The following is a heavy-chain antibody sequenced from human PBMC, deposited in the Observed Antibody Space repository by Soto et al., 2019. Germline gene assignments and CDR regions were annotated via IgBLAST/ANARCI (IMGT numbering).Heavy chain of an antibody. CDR3: ARDAPLGYSGSNDY. V-gene: IGHV1-69*06. J-gene: IGHJ4*02. CDR2: IIPIFGTA. CDR1: GGTFSSYA. Sequence: QVQLVQAGAEVKKPGSSVKVSCKASGGTFSSYAISWVRQAPGQGLEWMGGIIPIFGTANYAQKFQGRVTITADKSTSTAYMELSRLRSEDTAVYYCARDAPLGYSGSNDYWGQGTLVTVSS. D-gene: IGHD1-26*01.